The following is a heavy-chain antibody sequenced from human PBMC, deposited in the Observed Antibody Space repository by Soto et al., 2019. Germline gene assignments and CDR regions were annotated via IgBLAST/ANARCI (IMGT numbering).Heavy chain of an antibody. J-gene: IGHJ6*02. CDR3: ARAGYDSSEPYYYYYGMDV. CDR2: ISSSSSTI. D-gene: IGHD3-22*01. V-gene: IGHV3-48*02. CDR1: GFTFSSYS. Sequence: PGGSLRLSCAASGFTFSSYSMNWVRQAPGKGLEWVSYISSSSSTIYYTDSVKGRFTISRDNAKNSLYLQMNSLRDEDTAVYYCARAGYDSSEPYYYYYGMDVWGQGTTVTVSS.